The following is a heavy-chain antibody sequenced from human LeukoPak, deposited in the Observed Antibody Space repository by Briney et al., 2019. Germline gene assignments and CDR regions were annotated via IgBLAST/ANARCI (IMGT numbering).Heavy chain of an antibody. Sequence: SVKVSCKASGGTFSSYAISWVRQAPGQGREWMGGIIPIFGTANYAQKFQGRVTINADESTSTAYMELSSLGSEEKAVYYCAKGPLIEEAGTTWDYWGQGTLVTVSS. V-gene: IGHV1-69*13. D-gene: IGHD6-19*01. CDR2: IIPIFGTA. CDR3: AKGPLIEEAGTTWDY. J-gene: IGHJ4*02. CDR1: GGTFSSYA.